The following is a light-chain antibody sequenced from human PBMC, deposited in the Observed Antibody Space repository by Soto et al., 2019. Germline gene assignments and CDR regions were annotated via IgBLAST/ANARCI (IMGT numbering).Light chain of an antibody. CDR1: SSDVGGYNY. CDR3: SSYACSNNDVV. V-gene: IGLV2-8*01. CDR2: EVS. J-gene: IGLJ2*01. Sequence: QSALTQPPSASGSPGQSVTISCTGTSSDVGGYNYVSWYQQHPGKAPKLMIYEVSKRTLGVPDRFSGSKSGNSASLTVSGLQAEDEADYYCSSYACSNNDVVFGGGPKLTVL.